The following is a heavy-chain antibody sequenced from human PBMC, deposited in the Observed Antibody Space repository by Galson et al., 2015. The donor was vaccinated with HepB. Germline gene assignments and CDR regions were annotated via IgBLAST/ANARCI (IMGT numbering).Heavy chain of an antibody. CDR1: GFTFSSYS. D-gene: IGHD3-9*01. CDR2: ISSSSSYI. J-gene: IGHJ4*02. CDR3: AREKIWSTIYPSSLDY. V-gene: IGHV3-21*01. Sequence: SLRLSCAASGFTFSSYSMNWVRQAPGKGLEWVSSISSSSSYIYYADSVKGLFTISRDNAKNSLYLQMNSLRAEDTAVYYCAREKIWSTIYPSSLDYWGQGTLVTSSS.